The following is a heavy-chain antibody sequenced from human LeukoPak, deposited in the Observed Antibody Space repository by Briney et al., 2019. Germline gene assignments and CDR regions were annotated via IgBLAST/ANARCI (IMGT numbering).Heavy chain of an antibody. D-gene: IGHD3-3*01. CDR1: GYTFTGYY. CDR2: INPNSGGT. V-gene: IGHV1-2*02. CDR3: AIGRYYDFWSGYVTFDY. J-gene: IGHJ4*02. Sequence: ASVKVSCKASGYTFTGYYVHWVRQAPGQGLEWMGWINPNSGGTNYAQKFQGRVTMTRDTSISTAYMELSRLRSDGTAVYYCAIGRYYDFWSGYVTFDYWGQGTLVTVSS.